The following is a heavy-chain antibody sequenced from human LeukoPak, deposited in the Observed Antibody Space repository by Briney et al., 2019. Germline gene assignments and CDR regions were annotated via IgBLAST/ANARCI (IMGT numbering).Heavy chain of an antibody. J-gene: IGHJ6*02. V-gene: IGHV4-59*01. CDR3: ARDGYSSGWSPYYYYCYGMDV. CDR2: IYYSGST. CDR1: GGSISSYY. D-gene: IGHD6-19*01. Sequence: SETLSLTCTVSGGSISSYYWSWIRQPPGKGLEWIGYIYYSGSTNYNPSLKSRVTISVDTSKNQFSLKLSSVTAADTAVYYCARDGYSSGWSPYYYYCYGMDVWGQGTTVTVSS.